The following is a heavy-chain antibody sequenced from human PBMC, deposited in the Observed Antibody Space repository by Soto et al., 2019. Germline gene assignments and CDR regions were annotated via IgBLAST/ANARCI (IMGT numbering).Heavy chain of an antibody. V-gene: IGHV3-15*01. CDR2: IKSKRDGETR. J-gene: IGHJ4*02. Sequence: GGSLRLSCAASGFTFSSAWMNWVRQAPGKGLEWVGRIKSKRDGETRDYAAPVKGRFTISRDDSKNTLFLEMNSLKTEDTAMYFCTTGYSDTWHDHYWGQGTLVTVSS. CDR3: TTGYSDTWHDHY. CDR1: GFTFSSAW. D-gene: IGHD5-12*01.